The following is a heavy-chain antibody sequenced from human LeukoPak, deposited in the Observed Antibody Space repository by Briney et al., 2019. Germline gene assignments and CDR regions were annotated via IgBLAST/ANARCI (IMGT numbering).Heavy chain of an antibody. D-gene: IGHD6-19*01. J-gene: IGHJ6*03. V-gene: IGHV7-4-1*02. CDR2: INTNTGNP. CDR1: GYTFTSYA. CDR3: ARALAVGGSYYHYMDV. Sequence: ASVKVSCKASGYTFTSYAMNWVRQAPGQGLEWMGWINTNTGNPTYAQGFTGRFVFSLDTSVSTAYLQISSLKAEDTAVYYCARALAVGGSYYHYMDVWGKGTTVTVSS.